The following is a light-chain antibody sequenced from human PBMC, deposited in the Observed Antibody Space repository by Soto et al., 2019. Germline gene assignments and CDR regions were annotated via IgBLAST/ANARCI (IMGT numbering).Light chain of an antibody. CDR2: AAS. J-gene: IGKJ2*01. Sequence: DIQMTQSPSSLSASVGDRVTITCRASQSISSYLNWYQQKPGKAPKLLIYAASSLQSGVPSRFSGSGSGTDFTLTFSSLQPEDFATYYCQQSYSTSMYTFGQGTKLEIK. CDR1: QSISSY. CDR3: QQSYSTSMYT. V-gene: IGKV1-39*01.